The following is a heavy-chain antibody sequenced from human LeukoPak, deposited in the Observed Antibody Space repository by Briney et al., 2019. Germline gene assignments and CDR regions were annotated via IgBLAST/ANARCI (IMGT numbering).Heavy chain of an antibody. CDR3: AKTTTGYSSGRYPAWPIDY. D-gene: IGHD2-15*01. Sequence: GGSLRLSCAASGFTFGSYAMYWVRQAPGKGLEWVGGIFGSGGSAHYADSVKGRFTISRDNSKNTVYLQMDSLTVEDTAIYYCAKTTTGYSSGRYPAWPIDYWGQGTLVTVSS. CDR2: IFGSGGSA. V-gene: IGHV3-23*01. CDR1: GFTFGSYA. J-gene: IGHJ4*02.